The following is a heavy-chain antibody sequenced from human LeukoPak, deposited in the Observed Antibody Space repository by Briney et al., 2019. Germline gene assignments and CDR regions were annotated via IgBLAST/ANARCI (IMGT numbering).Heavy chain of an antibody. J-gene: IGHJ4*02. CDR3: AKGPLRGTAAAIDY. D-gene: IGHD2-2*01. CDR1: GFTFNNYG. CDR2: ISYDGRNK. Sequence: PGGSLRLSCAASGFTFNNYGMHWVRQAPGKGLESVAVISYDGRNKHYPDSVKGRFTISRDISTDTLWLQMDSLRTEDTAVYYCAKGPLRGTAAAIDYWGQGTLVTVSS. V-gene: IGHV3-30*18.